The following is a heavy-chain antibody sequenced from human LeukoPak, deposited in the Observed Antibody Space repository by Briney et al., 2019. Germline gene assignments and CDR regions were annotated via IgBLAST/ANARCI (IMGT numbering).Heavy chain of an antibody. CDR2: IYTSGST. D-gene: IGHD6-6*01. Sequence: SETLSLTCTVSGGSISSYYWSWIRQPAGKGLEWIGRIYTSGSTNYNPPLKSRVTMSVDTSKNQFSLKLSSVTAADTAVYYCARVGPISSSSFAFDIWGQGTMVTVSS. J-gene: IGHJ3*02. V-gene: IGHV4-4*07. CDR1: GGSISSYY. CDR3: ARVGPISSSSFAFDI.